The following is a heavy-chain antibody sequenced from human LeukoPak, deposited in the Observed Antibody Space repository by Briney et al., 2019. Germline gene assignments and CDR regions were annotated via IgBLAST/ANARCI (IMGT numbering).Heavy chain of an antibody. J-gene: IGHJ3*02. Sequence: GGSLRLSCAASGFTFSSYAMSWVRQAPGKGLECVSAISYSGGSTYYADSVKGRFTISRDNSKNTLYLQMNSLRAEDTAVYYCAKSDDYDCWSGSPGEAFDIWGQGTMVTVSS. D-gene: IGHD3-3*01. CDR3: AKSDDYDCWSGSPGEAFDI. CDR2: ISYSGGST. V-gene: IGHV3-23*01. CDR1: GFTFSSYA.